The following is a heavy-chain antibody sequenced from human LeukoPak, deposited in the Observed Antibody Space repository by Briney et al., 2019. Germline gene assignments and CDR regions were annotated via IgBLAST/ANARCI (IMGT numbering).Heavy chain of an antibody. CDR2: INHNGNVN. CDR1: GFTFSSYW. CDR3: ANPITGTTLADY. V-gene: IGHV3-7*03. J-gene: IGHJ4*02. D-gene: IGHD1/OR15-1a*01. Sequence: GGSLRLSCAASGFTFSSYWMNWARQAPGKGLEWVASINHNGNVNYYVDSVKGRFTISRDNSKNTLYLQMNSLRAEDTAVYYCANPITGTTLADYWGQGTLVTVSS.